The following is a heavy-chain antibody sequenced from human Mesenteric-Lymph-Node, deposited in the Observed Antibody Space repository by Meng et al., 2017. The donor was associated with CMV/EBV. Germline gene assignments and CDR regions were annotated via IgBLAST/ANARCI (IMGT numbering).Heavy chain of an antibody. V-gene: IGHV4-4*02. CDR2: IYHSGST. J-gene: IGHJ4*02. D-gene: IGHD5-24*01. CDR3: ARRRDGYIYFDY. Sequence: CAVAGGSISSSNWWSWVRQPPGEGLEWIGEIYHSGSTNYNPSLKSRVTISVDKSKNQFSLKLSSVTAADTAVYYCARRRDGYIYFDYWGQGTLVTVSS. CDR1: GGSISSSNW.